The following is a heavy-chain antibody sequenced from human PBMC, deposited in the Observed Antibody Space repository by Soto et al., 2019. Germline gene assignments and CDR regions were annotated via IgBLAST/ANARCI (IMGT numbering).Heavy chain of an antibody. CDR2: INHSGST. J-gene: IGHJ4*02. V-gene: IGHV4-34*01. CDR1: GGSFSGYY. D-gene: IGHD6-13*01. Sequence: SETLSLTCAVYGGSFSGYYWSWIRQPPGKGLEWIGEINHSGSTNYNPSLKSRVTISVDTSKNQFSLKLSSVTAADTAVYYCARGPGLAADGIGPIRSSGARYFDYWGQGTLVTVSS. CDR3: ARGPGLAADGIGPIRSSGARYFDY.